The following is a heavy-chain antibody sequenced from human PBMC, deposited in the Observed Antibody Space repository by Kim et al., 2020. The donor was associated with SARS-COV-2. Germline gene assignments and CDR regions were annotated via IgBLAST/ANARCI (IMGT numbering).Heavy chain of an antibody. CDR2: ISYDGSNK. J-gene: IGHJ3*02. CDR3: AKMGVVRFLEWLGPFDI. V-gene: IGHV3-30*18. Sequence: GGSLRLSCAASGFTFSSYGMHWVRQAPGKGLEWVAVISYDGSNKYYADSVKGRFTISRDNSKNTLYLQMNSLRAEDTAVYYCAKMGVVRFLEWLGPFDI. D-gene: IGHD3-3*01. CDR1: GFTFSSYG.